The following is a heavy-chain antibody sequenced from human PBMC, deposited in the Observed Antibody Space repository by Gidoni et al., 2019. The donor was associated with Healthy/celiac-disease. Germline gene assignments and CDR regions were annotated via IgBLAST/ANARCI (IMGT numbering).Heavy chain of an antibody. J-gene: IGHJ4*02. V-gene: IGHV3-30-3*01. CDR3: ARDSKYGYGGSYLDY. CDR1: GFTLSSYA. CDR2: ISYDGSNK. Sequence: QVQPVESGGGVVQPGRSLRLPCAASGFTLSSYAMHWVRQAPGKGLEWVAVISYDGSNKYYADSVKGRFTISRDNSKNTLYLQMNSLRAEDTAVYYCARDSKYGYGGSYLDYWGQGTLVTVSS. D-gene: IGHD5-18*01.